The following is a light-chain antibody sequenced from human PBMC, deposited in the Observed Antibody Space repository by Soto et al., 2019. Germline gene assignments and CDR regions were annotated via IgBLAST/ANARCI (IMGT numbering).Light chain of an antibody. CDR2: AAS. CDR3: QQASSFPT. Sequence: DIQMTQSPSSVSASVGDRVTITCRASQHIASWLAWYQQKPGKAPKLLIYAASALQSGVASRFSGSGSGTDFTLTISNLQPDDFATYYCQQASSFPTFGQGTKVEVK. J-gene: IGKJ1*01. V-gene: IGKV1-12*01. CDR1: QHIASW.